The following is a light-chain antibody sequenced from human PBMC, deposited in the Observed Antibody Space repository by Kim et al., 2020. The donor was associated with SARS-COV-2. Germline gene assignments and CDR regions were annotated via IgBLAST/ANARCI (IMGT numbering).Light chain of an antibody. J-gene: IGLJ3*02. Sequence: ELTQPPSASGTPGQRVTISCSGSSSNIGSNYVYWYQQLPGTAPNLLIYRNNQRPSGVPARFSGSKSGTSASLAISGLRSEDEADSYCAAWDDSLSGQVFGGGTQLTVL. CDR2: RNN. CDR3: AAWDDSLSGQV. V-gene: IGLV1-47*01. CDR1: SSNIGSNY.